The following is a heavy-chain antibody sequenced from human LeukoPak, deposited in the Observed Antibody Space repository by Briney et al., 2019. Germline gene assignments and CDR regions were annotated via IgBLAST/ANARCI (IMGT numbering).Heavy chain of an antibody. Sequence: SETLSLTCAVYGGSFSGYYWSWIRQPPGKGLEWIGSIYHSGSTYYNPSLKSRVTISVDTSKNQFSLKLSSVTAADTAVYYCARATKRSYGSAPPLMLFDIWGQGTMVTVSS. D-gene: IGHD1-1*01. CDR3: ARATKRSYGSAPPLMLFDI. J-gene: IGHJ3*02. V-gene: IGHV4-34*01. CDR1: GGSFSGYY. CDR2: IYHSGST.